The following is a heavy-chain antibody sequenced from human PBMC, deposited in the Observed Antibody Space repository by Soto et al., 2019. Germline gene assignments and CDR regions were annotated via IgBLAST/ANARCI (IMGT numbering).Heavy chain of an antibody. D-gene: IGHD1-26*01. CDR2: IYYSGST. J-gene: IGHJ5*02. CDR1: GGSISSSNYY. V-gene: IGHV4-39*01. CDR3: ATQEVGGSYVYTFDP. Sequence: QLQLQESGPGLVKPSETLSLTCTVSGGSISSSNYYWGWIRQPPGKGLEWIGSIYYSGSTYYNPSLKRRVTSAVDTSKNHFSRKLSSVTAADTAVYYCATQEVGGSYVYTFDPWGQGALVTVSS.